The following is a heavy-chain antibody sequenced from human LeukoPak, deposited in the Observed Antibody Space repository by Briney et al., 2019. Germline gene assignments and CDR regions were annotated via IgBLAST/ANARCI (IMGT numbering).Heavy chain of an antibody. Sequence: PGGSLRLSCAASGFTVSSNYMSWVRQAPGKGLEWVLVILRGGNTYYADSVKGRFTISRDNSKNTLYVQMNSLRAADTAVYYCATTDFDYWGQGTLVTVSS. CDR1: GFTVSSNY. V-gene: IGHV3-53*01. CDR3: ATTDFDY. D-gene: IGHD1-1*01. J-gene: IGHJ4*02. CDR2: ILRGGNT.